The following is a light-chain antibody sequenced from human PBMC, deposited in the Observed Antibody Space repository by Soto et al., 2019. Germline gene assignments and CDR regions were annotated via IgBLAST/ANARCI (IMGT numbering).Light chain of an antibody. J-gene: IGKJ1*01. CDR2: GAS. CDR3: QQYGNSPWT. CDR1: HSVNSKF. V-gene: IGKV3-20*01. Sequence: IVLTQSPDTLSLPPGERATLSCRASHSVNSKFLVWYQQRPGQAPRLLIYGASSRATGIPDRFSGSGSGTDFTLTISRLEPEDFAVYYCQQYGNSPWTFGQGTKVDIK.